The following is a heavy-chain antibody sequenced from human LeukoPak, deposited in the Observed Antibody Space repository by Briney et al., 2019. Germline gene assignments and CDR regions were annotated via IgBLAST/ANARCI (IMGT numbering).Heavy chain of an antibody. CDR3: AREMPSGSVQH. J-gene: IGHJ1*01. CDR1: GGSTSSSSYY. D-gene: IGHD1-26*01. V-gene: IGHV4-39*02. CDR2: IYYSGST. Sequence: SETLSLTCTVSGGSTSSSSYYWGWIRQPPGKGLEWIGSIYYSGSTYYNPSLKSRVTISVDTSKNQFSLKLSSVTAADTAVYYCAREMPSGSVQHWGQGTLVTVSS.